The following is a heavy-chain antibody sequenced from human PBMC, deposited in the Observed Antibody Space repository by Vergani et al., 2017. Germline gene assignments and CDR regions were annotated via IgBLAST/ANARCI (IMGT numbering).Heavy chain of an antibody. CDR1: GFTFDDYA. CDR3: AKDSGITMVRGDAFDI. CDR2: ISWNSGSI. Sequence: EVQLVESGGGLVQPGRSLRLSCAASGFTFDDYAMHWVRQAPGKGLEWVSGISWNSGSIGYADSVKGRFTISGDNAKNSLYLQMNSLRAEDTALYYCAKDSGITMVRGDAFDIWGQGTMVTVSS. D-gene: IGHD3-10*01. J-gene: IGHJ3*02. V-gene: IGHV3-9*01.